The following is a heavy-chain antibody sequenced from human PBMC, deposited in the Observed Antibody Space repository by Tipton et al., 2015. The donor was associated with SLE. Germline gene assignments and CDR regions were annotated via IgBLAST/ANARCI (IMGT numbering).Heavy chain of an antibody. D-gene: IGHD7-27*01. V-gene: IGHV6-1*01. Sequence: GLVKPSQTLSLTCAISGDSVSSNSAAWNWIRQSPSRGLEWLGRTYYRSKWYNDYAISVKSRITINPDTSKNQFSLKLSSVTAADTAVYYCARTPPPWGRWFDPWGQGTLVTVSS. CDR3: ARTPPPWGRWFDP. CDR2: TYYRSKWYN. CDR1: GDSVSSNSAA. J-gene: IGHJ5*02.